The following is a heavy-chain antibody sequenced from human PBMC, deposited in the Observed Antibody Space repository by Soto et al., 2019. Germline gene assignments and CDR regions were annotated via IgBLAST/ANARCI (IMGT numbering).Heavy chain of an antibody. CDR3: ARDYFDWFSDYYGMDV. D-gene: IGHD3-9*01. CDR2: ISGSSSYI. V-gene: IGHV3-21*01. J-gene: IGHJ6*02. CDR1: GFTFSTYS. Sequence: EVQLVESGGGLVKPGGSLRLSCAASGFTFSTYSMNWVRQAPGKGLEWVSSISGSSSYIYYADSVKGRFTISRDNAKNPLYLQMNSLRAEDTAVYYCARDYFDWFSDYYGMDVWGQGTTVTVSS.